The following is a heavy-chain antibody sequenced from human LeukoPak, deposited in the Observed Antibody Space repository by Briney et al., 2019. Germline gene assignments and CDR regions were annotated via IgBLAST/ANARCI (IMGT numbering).Heavy chain of an antibody. CDR2: ISYDGSNK. J-gene: IGHJ1*01. D-gene: IGHD3-22*01. V-gene: IGHV3-30-3*01. CDR3: ARGGRYYDSSGYYVEYSQH. Sequence: GGSLRLSCAASGFTFSSYAMHWVRQAPGKGLEWVAVISYDGSNKYYADSVKGRFTISRDNSKNTLYLQMNSLRAEDTAMYYCARGGRYYDSSGYYVEYSQHWGQGTLVTVSS. CDR1: GFTFSSYA.